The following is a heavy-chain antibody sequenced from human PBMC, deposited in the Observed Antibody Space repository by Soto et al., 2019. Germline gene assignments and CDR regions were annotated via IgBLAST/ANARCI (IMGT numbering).Heavy chain of an antibody. Sequence: QVQLVQSGAEVKKPGASVKVSCKASGYTFTTYAIHWVRQAPGQRLEWMGWINAGNGNTKYSQKFQGRVTITRDTXXCTGYMELSSLRSEDTAVYYCARGGSMTSWYYFDYWGQGTLVTVSS. D-gene: IGHD6-13*01. V-gene: IGHV1-3*01. J-gene: IGHJ4*02. CDR3: ARGGSMTSWYYFDY. CDR1: GYTFTTYA. CDR2: INAGNGNT.